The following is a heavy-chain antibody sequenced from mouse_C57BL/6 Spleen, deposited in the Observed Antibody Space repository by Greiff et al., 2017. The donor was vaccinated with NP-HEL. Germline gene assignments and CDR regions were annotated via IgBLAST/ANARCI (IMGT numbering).Heavy chain of an antibody. D-gene: IGHD1-1*01. CDR2: IHPNSCST. CDR3: ARSFTTVY. Sequence: QVQLQQPGAELVKPGASVKLSCKASGYTFTSYWMHLVKQRPGQGLEWIGMIHPNSCSTNYNEKFKSKATLTVDKAASTAYMQLSSLTSEDSAVYYCARSFTTVYWGQGTTLTVSS. CDR1: GYTFTSYW. J-gene: IGHJ2*01. V-gene: IGHV1-64*01.